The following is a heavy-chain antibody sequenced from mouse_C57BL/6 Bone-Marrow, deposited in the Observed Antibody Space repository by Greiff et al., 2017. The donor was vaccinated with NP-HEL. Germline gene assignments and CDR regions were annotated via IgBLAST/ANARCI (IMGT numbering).Heavy chain of an antibody. CDR2: IWSGGST. Sequence: VKLVDSGPGLVQPSQSLSITCKVSGFSLTSYGVHWVRQSPGKGLEWLGVIWSGGSTDYNAAFIYRLSISKDNTKSQVFFKMNSLQADDTSIYYCARICYYWYFDVWGTGTTVTVSS. CDR1: GFSLTSYG. CDR3: ARICYYWYFDV. V-gene: IGHV2-2*01. J-gene: IGHJ1*03.